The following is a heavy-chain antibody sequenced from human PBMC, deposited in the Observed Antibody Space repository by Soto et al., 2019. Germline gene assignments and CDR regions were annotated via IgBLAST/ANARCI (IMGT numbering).Heavy chain of an antibody. CDR3: ARDRDPSSSWYTDHPPNWFDP. CDR2: INAGNGNT. D-gene: IGHD6-13*01. V-gene: IGHV1-3*01. CDR1: GYTFTSYA. Sequence: ASVKVSCKASGYTFTSYAMHWVRQAPGQRLEWMGWINAGNGNTKYSQKFQGRVTITRDTSASTAYMELSSLRSEDTAVYYCARDRDPSSSWYTDHPPNWFDPWGQGTLVTVSS. J-gene: IGHJ5*02.